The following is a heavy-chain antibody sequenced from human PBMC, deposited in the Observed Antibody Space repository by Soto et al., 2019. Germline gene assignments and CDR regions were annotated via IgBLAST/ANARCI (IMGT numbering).Heavy chain of an antibody. D-gene: IGHD3-3*01. CDR3: AISGYDFWSGYSVWRLDY. J-gene: IGHJ4*02. Sequence: ASVKVSCKASGYTFTSYDINWVRQATGQGLEWMGWVNPNSGNTGYAQKFQGRVTMTRNTSISTAYMELSSLRSEDTAVYYCAISGYDFWSGYSVWRLDYWGQGTLVTVSS. V-gene: IGHV1-8*01. CDR2: VNPNSGNT. CDR1: GYTFTSYD.